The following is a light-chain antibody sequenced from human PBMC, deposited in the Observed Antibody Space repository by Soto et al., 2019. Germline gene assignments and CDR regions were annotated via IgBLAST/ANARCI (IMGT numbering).Light chain of an antibody. CDR2: DVS. CDR1: SSEVGGYNY. CDR3: SSYTTSNTRQIV. V-gene: IGLV2-14*03. Sequence: LNPPAPGSGSPGQSITISCTGTSSEVGGYNYVPWYQHHPGKAPKLMIYDVSNRPSGVSNRFSGSKSGNTASLTISGLQPEDEADYYCSSYTTSNTRQIVFGTGTKVTVL. J-gene: IGLJ1*01.